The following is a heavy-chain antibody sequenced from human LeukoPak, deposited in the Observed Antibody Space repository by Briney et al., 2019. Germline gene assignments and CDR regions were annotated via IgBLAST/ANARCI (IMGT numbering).Heavy chain of an antibody. CDR3: ARADSTFDY. Sequence: ASVKVSCKASGYTFTSYYMHWVRQAPGQGLEWMGIITPTGGSTSYAQKFQGRVTMTRDTSTSTVYMELSNLRSEDTAVYYCARADSTFDYWGQGTLVTVSS. J-gene: IGHJ4*02. V-gene: IGHV1-46*01. CDR1: GYTFTSYY. CDR2: ITPTGGST. D-gene: IGHD6-13*01.